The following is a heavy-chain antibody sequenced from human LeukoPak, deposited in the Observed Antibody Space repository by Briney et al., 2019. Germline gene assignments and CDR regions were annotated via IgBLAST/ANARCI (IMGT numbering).Heavy chain of an antibody. D-gene: IGHD1-1*01. Sequence: PGGSLRLACAASGFTFSSYSMTWVRQAPGKGLEWLGMIRTKVHGGTTEYAASVKGRFTFSRDDSKSIAYLQMNSLKTEDTAVYYCTRGDWNDDNWGQGTLVTVSS. CDR1: GFTFSSYS. J-gene: IGHJ4*02. CDR3: TRGDWNDDN. V-gene: IGHV3-49*04. CDR2: IRTKVHGGTT.